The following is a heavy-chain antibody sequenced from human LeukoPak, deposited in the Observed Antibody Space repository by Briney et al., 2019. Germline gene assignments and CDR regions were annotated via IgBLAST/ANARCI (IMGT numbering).Heavy chain of an antibody. Sequence: PGGTLRLSCAASGFTFSSYGMSWVRQAPGKGLEWVSAISGSGGSTYYADSVKGRFTISRDNSKNTLYLQMNSLRAEDTAVYYCAKAKSGSGSSLFDYWGQGTLVTVSS. V-gene: IGHV3-23*01. CDR3: AKAKSGSGSSLFDY. CDR2: ISGSGGST. CDR1: GFTFSSYG. D-gene: IGHD3-10*01. J-gene: IGHJ4*02.